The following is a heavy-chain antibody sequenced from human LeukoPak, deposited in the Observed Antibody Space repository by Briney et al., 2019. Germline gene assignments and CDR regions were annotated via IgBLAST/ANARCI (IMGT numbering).Heavy chain of an antibody. CDR3: ARSYSSGWYYFDY. Sequence: SETLSLTCTVSGGSISSYYWSWIRQPPGKGLEWIGCIYYSGSTNYNPSLKSRVTISVDTSKNQFSLKLSSVTAADTAVYYCARSYSSGWYYFDYWGQGTLVTVSS. CDR2: IYYSGST. CDR1: GGSISSYY. J-gene: IGHJ4*02. D-gene: IGHD6-19*01. V-gene: IGHV4-59*01.